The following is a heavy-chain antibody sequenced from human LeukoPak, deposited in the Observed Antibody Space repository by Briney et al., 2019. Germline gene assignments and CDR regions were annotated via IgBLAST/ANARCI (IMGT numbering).Heavy chain of an antibody. J-gene: IGHJ3*02. D-gene: IGHD3-22*01. CDR2: ISWNSGSI. CDR1: GFTFDDYA. V-gene: IGHV3-9*01. Sequence: GGSLRLSCAASGFTFDDYAMHWVRQAPGKGLEWVSGISWNSGSIGYADSVKGRFTISRDNSKNTLYLQMNSLRAEDTAVYYCARDRLNYYDSSGYFDAFDIWGQGTMVTVSS. CDR3: ARDRLNYYDSSGYFDAFDI.